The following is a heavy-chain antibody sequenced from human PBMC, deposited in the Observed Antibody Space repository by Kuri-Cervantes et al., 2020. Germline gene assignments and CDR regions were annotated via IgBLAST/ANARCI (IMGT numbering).Heavy chain of an antibody. D-gene: IGHD1-26*01. Sequence: SVKVSCKASGYTFTSYYMHWVRQAPGQGLGWMGWIDPNSGGTNYAQTFQGRVTMTMDTSISTAYMELSRLRSDDTAVYYCARDGWGFDPWGQGTLVTVSS. CDR1: GYTFTSYY. V-gene: IGHV1-2*02. J-gene: IGHJ5*02. CDR3: ARDGWGFDP. CDR2: IDPNSGGT.